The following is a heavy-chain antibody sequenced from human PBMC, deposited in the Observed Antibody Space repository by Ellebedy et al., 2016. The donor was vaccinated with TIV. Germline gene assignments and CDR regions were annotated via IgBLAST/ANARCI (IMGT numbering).Heavy chain of an antibody. D-gene: IGHD5-24*01. Sequence: GESLKISCAASGFTFSSYSLNWVRQAPGKGLEWVATISSDGNDKYFADSVKGRFTISRDNSKNTLYLQVNSLRAEDTAVYYCAKSRWLQPDYDYWGQGTLVTVSS. CDR2: ISSDGNDK. J-gene: IGHJ4*02. V-gene: IGHV3-30*18. CDR3: AKSRWLQPDYDY. CDR1: GFTFSSYS.